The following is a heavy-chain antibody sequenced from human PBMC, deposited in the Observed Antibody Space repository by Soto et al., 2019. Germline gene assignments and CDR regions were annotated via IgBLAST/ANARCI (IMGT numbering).Heavy chain of an antibody. CDR2: IYHNGRA. Sequence: PSETLSLTCDVSGASIKSDTWWTWVRQSPGKGLEWIGEIYHNGRAFDNPSLKGRVTISIDKSNNQFSLRLTSVTAADTAVYYCARAPVGMDSINFFDHWGQGILVTVSS. V-gene: IGHV4-4*02. D-gene: IGHD2-8*01. CDR3: ARAPVGMDSINFFDH. CDR1: GASIKSDTW. J-gene: IGHJ4*02.